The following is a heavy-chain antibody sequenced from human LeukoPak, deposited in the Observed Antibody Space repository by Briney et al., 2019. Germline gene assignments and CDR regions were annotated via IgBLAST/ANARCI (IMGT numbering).Heavy chain of an antibody. CDR2: ISWNSGSI. CDR3: AKGGPYDILTGPNNWFDP. Sequence: PGGSLRLTCAASGFTFDDYAMHWVRQAPGKGLEWVSGISWNSGSIGYADSVKGRFTISRDNAKNSLYLQMNSLRAEDTALYYCAKGGPYDILTGPNNWFDPWGQGTLVTVSS. J-gene: IGHJ5*02. D-gene: IGHD3-9*01. CDR1: GFTFDDYA. V-gene: IGHV3-9*01.